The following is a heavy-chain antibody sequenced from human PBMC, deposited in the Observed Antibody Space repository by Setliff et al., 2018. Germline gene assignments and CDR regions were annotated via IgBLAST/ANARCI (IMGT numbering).Heavy chain of an antibody. J-gene: IGHJ4*02. Sequence: SETLSLTCAVYGGSFSGYYWSWIRQPPGKGLEWIGEINHSGSTNYNPSLTRRVTIPVDTSKNHFSLKLSSVTAADTAVYYCAYSSDYDFLIGYPPALDYWGQGTLVTVSS. CDR3: AYSSDYDFLIGYPPALDY. D-gene: IGHD3-3*01. V-gene: IGHV4-34*01. CDR1: GGSFSGYY. CDR2: INHSGST.